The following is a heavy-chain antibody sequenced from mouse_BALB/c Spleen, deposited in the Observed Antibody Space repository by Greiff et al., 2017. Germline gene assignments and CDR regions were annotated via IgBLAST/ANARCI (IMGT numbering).Heavy chain of an antibody. Sequence: QVQLQQPGAELVKPGASVKLSCKASGYTFTSYWMHWVKQRPGQGLEWIGEINPSNGRTNYNEKFKSKATLTVDKSSSTAYMQLSSLTSEDSAVYDCARGRDYYGSSYGFAYWGQGTLVTVSA. CDR2: INPSNGRT. D-gene: IGHD1-1*01. V-gene: IGHV1S81*02. CDR3: ARGRDYYGSSYGFAY. CDR1: GYTFTSYW. J-gene: IGHJ3*01.